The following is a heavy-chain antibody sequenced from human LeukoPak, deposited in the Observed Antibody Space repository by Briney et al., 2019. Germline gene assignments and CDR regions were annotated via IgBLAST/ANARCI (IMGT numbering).Heavy chain of an antibody. CDR2: IHHRAGA. V-gene: IGHV4-34*01. CDR3: ARGPVRDDGLTGISYYFGLDV. CDR1: GGSFTDYY. J-gene: IGHJ6*02. Sequence: SETLSLTCAVYGGSFTDYYWSWIRHLPGKGLEWIGEIHHRAGANYNPSLWGRVTISADTSKNQFSLHLTSVTAADTATFYCARGPVRDDGLTGISYYFGLDVGGHGQTATVFS. D-gene: IGHD2-21*02.